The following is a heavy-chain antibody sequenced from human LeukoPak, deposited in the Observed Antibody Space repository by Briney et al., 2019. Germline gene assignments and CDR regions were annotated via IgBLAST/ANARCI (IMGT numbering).Heavy chain of an antibody. J-gene: IGHJ4*02. CDR1: GDFVSSSNAA. CDR2: TYLRSRWYH. D-gene: IGHD3-3*01. CDR3: ARDGGPTGVLNFDY. V-gene: IGHV6-1*01. Sequence: SQTLSLTCAISGDFVSSSNAAWNWVRQSPSRGLEWLGRTYLRSRWYHDSAESVKSRISINADTSKNQFSLQLNSVTPEDTAVYYCARDGGPTGVLNFDYWGQGTLVTVSS.